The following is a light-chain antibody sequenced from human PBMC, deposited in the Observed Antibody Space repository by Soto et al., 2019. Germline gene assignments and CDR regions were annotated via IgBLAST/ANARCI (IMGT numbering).Light chain of an antibody. J-gene: IGKJ4*01. CDR2: DAS. V-gene: IGKV1-9*01. Sequence: DIQMTQSPSSLSASVGDRVTITCQASQDISDYLAWYQQRPGKAPNLLIYDASTLQSGVPSRFSGSGSGTDFTLTISSLQPEDFATYYCQQANSFPLTFGGGTKVDIK. CDR1: QDISDY. CDR3: QQANSFPLT.